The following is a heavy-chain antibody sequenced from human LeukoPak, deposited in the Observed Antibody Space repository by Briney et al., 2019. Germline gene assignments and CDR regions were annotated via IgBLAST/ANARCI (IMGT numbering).Heavy chain of an antibody. CDR3: ARGHYDVLAASYKWTPDY. CDR1: GFTFNTFN. V-gene: IGHV3-21*01. J-gene: IGHJ4*02. D-gene: IGHD3-9*01. CDR2: ITSGGDYI. Sequence: GGSLRLSRAASGFTFNTFNMNWVRQAPGKGLDWVSTITSGGDYISYADSVKGRFTTSRDNDKNSLSLQLNSLRVEDTAVYYCARGHYDVLAASYKWTPDYWGQGTLVTVSS.